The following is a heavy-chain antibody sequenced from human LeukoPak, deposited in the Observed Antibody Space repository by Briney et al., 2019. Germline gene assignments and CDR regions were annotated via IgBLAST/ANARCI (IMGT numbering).Heavy chain of an antibody. CDR1: VGSISSGGYY. D-gene: IGHD6-19*01. V-gene: IGHV4-31*03. J-gene: IGHJ4*02. CDR3: ARESRDSGLVPI. CDR2: IYYSGST. Sequence: SETLSLTCTVSVGSISSGGYYWSWIRQHPGKGLEWIGYIYYSGSTYYNPSLKSRVTISVDTSKYQFSLKLSAVTAAHTAVYYCARESRDSGLVPIWGPGTLVTVSS.